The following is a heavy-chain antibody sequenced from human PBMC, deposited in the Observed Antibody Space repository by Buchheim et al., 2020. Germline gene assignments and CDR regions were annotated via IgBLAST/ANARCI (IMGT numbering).Heavy chain of an antibody. V-gene: IGHV3-23*01. D-gene: IGHD6-13*01. CDR2: ITGDGSRS. CDR3: TRDADGSNWYNWFNP. J-gene: IGHJ5*02. Sequence: EVQLLESGGGVAQPGGSLRLSCAASGFLFSGFSMSWVRQTPGRGLEWVSAITGDGSRSYYVTSVKGRFTIFRDNSNTILYLQMNSLMAEDTAIYYCTRDADGSNWYNWFNPWGQGTL. CDR1: GFLFSGFS.